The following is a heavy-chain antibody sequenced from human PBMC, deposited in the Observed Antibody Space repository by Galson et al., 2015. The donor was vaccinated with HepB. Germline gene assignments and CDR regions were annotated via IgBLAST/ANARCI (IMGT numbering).Heavy chain of an antibody. V-gene: IGHV3-23*01. J-gene: IGHJ3*02. CDR2: ISGSGGGT. D-gene: IGHD2-2*01. CDR1: GFTFSSYA. Sequence: SLRLSCAASGFTFSSYAMSWVRQAPGKGLEWVSGISGSGGGTYYADSVKGRFTISRDNAKNSLYLQMNSLRAEDTAVYYCARDQSVPAATYDAFDIWGQGTMVTVSS. CDR3: ARDQSVPAATYDAFDI.